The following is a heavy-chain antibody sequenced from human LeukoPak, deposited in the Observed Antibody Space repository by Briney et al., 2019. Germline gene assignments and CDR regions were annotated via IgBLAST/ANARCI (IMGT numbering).Heavy chain of an antibody. CDR3: ARDEPTVTTGPPVGS. CDR1: GFTFYSYW. J-gene: IGHJ4*02. Sequence: AGGSLRLSCAASGFTFYSYWMHWVRQAPGKGLEWVSCINGDGSTSNYADSVKGRFTISRDNTKNTLYLQMNSLRAEDTAIYYCARDEPTVTTGPPVGSWGQGNLVTVSS. D-gene: IGHD4-17*01. V-gene: IGHV3-74*01. CDR2: INGDGSTS.